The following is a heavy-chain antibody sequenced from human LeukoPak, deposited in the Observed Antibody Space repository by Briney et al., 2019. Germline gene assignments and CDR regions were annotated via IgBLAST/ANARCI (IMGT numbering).Heavy chain of an antibody. D-gene: IGHD2-15*01. V-gene: IGHV4-61*02. CDR2: IYTSGST. CDR1: GGSISSGSYY. J-gene: IGHJ3*02. Sequence: PSETLSLTCTVSGGSISSGSYYWSWIRQPAGKGLEWIGRIYTSGSTNYNPSLKSRVTISVDTSKNQFSLKLSSVTAADTAVYYCARDNVVAMSPFDIWGQGTMVTVSS. CDR3: ARDNVVAMSPFDI.